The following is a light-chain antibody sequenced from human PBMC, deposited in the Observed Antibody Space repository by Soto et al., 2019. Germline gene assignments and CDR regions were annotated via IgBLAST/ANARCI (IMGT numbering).Light chain of an antibody. CDR3: QQYGSAPS. J-gene: IGKJ1*01. V-gene: IGKV3D-20*01. CDR1: QSVVGGY. CDR2: DTS. Sequence: DIVLTQSPATLSLSPGDSVTLPCRATQSVVGGYFAWYQQKPGLAPRLIIYDTSVRASGIPDRISGSGSGTHFTLTISRLEPEDFAVYYCQQYGSAPSFGQGTKVEI.